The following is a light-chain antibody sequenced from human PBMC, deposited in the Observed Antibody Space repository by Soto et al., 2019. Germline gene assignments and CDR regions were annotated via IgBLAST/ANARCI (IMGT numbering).Light chain of an antibody. J-gene: IGLJ2*01. CDR2: DVS. Sequence: QSALTQPRSVSGSPGQSVTISCTGTSSDVGGYNYVSWYQQHPGKAPKLMIYDVSKRPSGVPDRFSGSKSGNTASLTISGRQAEDEADYYCCSYAVSYTHVVFGGGTKLTVL. CDR1: SSDVGGYNY. CDR3: CSYAVSYTHVV. V-gene: IGLV2-11*01.